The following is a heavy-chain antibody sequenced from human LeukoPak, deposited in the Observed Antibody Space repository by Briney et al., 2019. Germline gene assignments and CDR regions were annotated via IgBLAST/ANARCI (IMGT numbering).Heavy chain of an antibody. D-gene: IGHD3-22*01. V-gene: IGHV4-34*01. CDR1: GGSFSGYY. CDR3: ARGRDYYDSSGYYYYYGMDV. CDR2: INHSGST. J-gene: IGHJ6*02. Sequence: SETLSLTCADYGGSFSGYYWSWIRQPPGKGLEWIGEINHSGSTNYNPSLKSRVTISVDTSKNQFSLKLSSVTAADTAVYCCARGRDYYDSSGYYYYYGMDVWGQGTTVTVSS.